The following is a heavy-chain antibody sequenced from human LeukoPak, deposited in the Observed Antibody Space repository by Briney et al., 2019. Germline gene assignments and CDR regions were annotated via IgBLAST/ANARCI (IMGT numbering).Heavy chain of an antibody. V-gene: IGHV1-2*04. CDR1: GYTFTGYY. CDR3: ARDRTLYCSSTSCPADLPN. CDR2: INPNSGGT. Sequence: ASVKVSCKASGYTFTGYYMHWVRQAPGQGLEWMGWINPNSGGTNYAQKFQGWVTMTRDTSISTAYMELSRLGSDDTAVYYCARDRTLYCSSTSCPADLPNWGQGTLVTVS. D-gene: IGHD2-2*01. J-gene: IGHJ4*02.